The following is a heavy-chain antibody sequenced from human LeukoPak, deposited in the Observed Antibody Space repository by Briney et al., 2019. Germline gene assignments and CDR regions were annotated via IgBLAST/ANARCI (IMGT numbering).Heavy chain of an antibody. CDR3: ARGSLQIKTGYNWFDP. J-gene: IGHJ5*02. Sequence: PSETLSLTCAVSGGSISSGGYSWSWIRQPPGKGLEWIGYIYHSGSTYYNPSLKSRVTISVDRSKNQFSLKLSSVTAADTAVYYCARGSLQIKTGYNWFDPWGQGTLVTVSS. CDR2: IYHSGST. D-gene: IGHD1-14*01. V-gene: IGHV4-30-2*01. CDR1: GGSISSGGYS.